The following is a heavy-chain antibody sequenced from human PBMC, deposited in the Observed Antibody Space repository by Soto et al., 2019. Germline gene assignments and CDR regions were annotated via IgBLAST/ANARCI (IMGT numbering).Heavy chain of an antibody. CDR1: GFTFSDSV. CDR3: VKWHTSNFDSLPFTGFDF. CDR2: MSGDGRT. J-gene: IGHJ4*02. D-gene: IGHD3-22*01. V-gene: IGHV3-23*01. Sequence: GGSLRLSCVGSGFTFSDSVIAWVRQAPGKGLEWLSVMSGDGRTRYALSVTGRFTISRDNSKNTLYLQMRSLRAEDAAAYYCVKWHTSNFDSLPFTGFDFWGQGTQVTVSS.